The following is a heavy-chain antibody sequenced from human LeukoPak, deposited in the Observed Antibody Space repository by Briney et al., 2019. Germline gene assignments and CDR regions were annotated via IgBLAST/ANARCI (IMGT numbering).Heavy chain of an antibody. CDR1: GGSISSGGYF. CDR2: IYHSGST. V-gene: IGHV4-30-2*01. Sequence: PSETLSLTCTVSGGSISSGGYFWSWIRQPPGKGLEWIGYIYHSGSTYYNPSLKSRVTISVDRSKNQFSLKLSSVTAADTAVYYCARAVLRTVTTTSAFDYWGQGTLVTVSS. CDR3: ARAVLRTVTTTSAFDY. J-gene: IGHJ4*02. D-gene: IGHD4-11*01.